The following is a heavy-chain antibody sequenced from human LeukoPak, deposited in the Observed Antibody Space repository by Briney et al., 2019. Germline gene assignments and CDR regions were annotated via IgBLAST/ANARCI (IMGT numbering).Heavy chain of an antibody. Sequence: PSETLSLTCAVYGGSFSGYYWSWIRQPPGKGLEWIGEINHSGSTNYNPSLKSRVTISVDTSKNQFSLKLSSVTAADTAVYYCARDSSGYYHPDTFDTWGQGTMVTVSS. CDR1: GGSFSGYY. V-gene: IGHV4-34*01. D-gene: IGHD3-22*01. J-gene: IGHJ3*02. CDR3: ARDSSGYYHPDTFDT. CDR2: INHSGST.